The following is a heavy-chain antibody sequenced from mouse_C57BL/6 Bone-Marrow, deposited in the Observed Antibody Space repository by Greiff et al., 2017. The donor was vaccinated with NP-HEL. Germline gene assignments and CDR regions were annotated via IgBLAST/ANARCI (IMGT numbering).Heavy chain of an antibody. Sequence: EVQVVESGGDLVKPGGSLKLSCAASGFTFSSYGMSLVRQTPDKRLEWVATISSGGSYTYYPASVQGRFPISRDNAKNTLSLQMSSLKSEDTAMYYCARHYYSNYFDYWGQGTTLTVSS. CDR1: GFTFSSYG. CDR3: ARHYYSNYFDY. J-gene: IGHJ2*01. D-gene: IGHD2-5*01. V-gene: IGHV5-6*01. CDR2: ISSGGSYT.